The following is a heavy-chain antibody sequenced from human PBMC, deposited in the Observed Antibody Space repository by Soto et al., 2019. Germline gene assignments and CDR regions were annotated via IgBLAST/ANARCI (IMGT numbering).Heavy chain of an antibody. Sequence: HPGGSLRLSCAASGFTVSSNYMSWVRQAPGKGLEWVSFIYSGGSTYYADSVKGRFTISRDKSKNTLYLQMNSLRADDTAMYYGARDRFLYGMDVWGQGTTVTVSS. V-gene: IGHV3-66*01. CDR3: ARDRFLYGMDV. CDR2: IYSGGST. CDR1: GFTVSSNY. J-gene: IGHJ6*02. D-gene: IGHD3-10*01.